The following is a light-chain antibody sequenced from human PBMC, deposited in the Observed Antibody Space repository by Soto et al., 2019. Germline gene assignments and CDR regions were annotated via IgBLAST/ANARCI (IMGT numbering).Light chain of an antibody. Sequence: DIQMTQSPSTLSASVGDRVTITCRASQSISSWLAWYQQKPGKAPKLLIYDASSLESGVPSRFSGSRSGTEFTLTISSLQPDDFATYYCQKYNSVFGQGTKVEIK. CDR2: DAS. J-gene: IGKJ1*01. CDR1: QSISSW. CDR3: QKYNSV. V-gene: IGKV1-5*01.